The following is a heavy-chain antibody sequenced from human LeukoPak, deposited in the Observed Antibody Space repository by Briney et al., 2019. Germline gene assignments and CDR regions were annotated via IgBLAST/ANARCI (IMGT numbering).Heavy chain of an antibody. CDR1: GFTFSSYS. J-gene: IGHJ4*02. CDR2: ISSSSSTI. CDR3: ARNRRDGYRPTFDY. V-gene: IGHV3-48*02. D-gene: IGHD5-24*01. Sequence: GGSLRLSCAASGFTFSSYSMNWVRQAPGKGLEWVSYISSSSSTIYYADSVKGRFTISRDNAKNSLYLQMNSLRDEDTAVYYCARNRRDGYRPTFDYWGQGTLVTVSS.